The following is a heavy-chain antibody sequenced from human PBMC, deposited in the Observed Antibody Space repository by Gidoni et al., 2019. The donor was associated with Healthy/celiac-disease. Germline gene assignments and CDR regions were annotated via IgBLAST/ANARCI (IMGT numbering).Heavy chain of an antibody. V-gene: IGHV4-4*02. CDR2: IYHSGST. J-gene: IGHJ4*02. D-gene: IGHD3-22*01. CDR1: GGSTSSSNW. CDR3: ARGYYDSSGPIFGY. Sequence: QVQLQESGPGLGKPSGTLSLTCAVPGGSTSSSNWWSWVRQPPGKWLEWIGEIYHSGSTTYNPHLRVRVTTSVDKSTNQFSLRLSSVTAADTAVYYCARGYYDSSGPIFGYWGQGTLVTVSS.